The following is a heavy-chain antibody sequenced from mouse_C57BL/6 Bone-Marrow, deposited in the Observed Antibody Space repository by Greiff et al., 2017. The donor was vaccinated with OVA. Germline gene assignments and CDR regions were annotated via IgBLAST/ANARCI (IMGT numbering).Heavy chain of an antibody. CDR2: IHPNSGST. CDR3: ARYYYGSRGDYFDY. J-gene: IGHJ2*01. Sequence: VQLQQPGAELVKPGASVKLSCKASGYTFTSYWMHWVKQRPGQGLEWIGMIHPNSGSTNYNEKFKSKATLTVDKSSSTAYMQLSSLTSEDSAVYYCARYYYGSRGDYFDYWGQGTTLTVSS. CDR1: GYTFTSYW. V-gene: IGHV1-64*01. D-gene: IGHD1-1*01.